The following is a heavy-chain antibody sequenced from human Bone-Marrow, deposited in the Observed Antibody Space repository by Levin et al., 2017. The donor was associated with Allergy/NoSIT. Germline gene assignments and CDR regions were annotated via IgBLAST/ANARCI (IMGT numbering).Heavy chain of an antibody. V-gene: IGHV3-73*01. CDR3: IRGSYTGYYYGLDV. J-gene: IGHJ6*02. CDR2: IRSKANDYAT. Sequence: GESLKISCAASGFTFTDSTMHWVRQASGKGLEWVGRIRSKANDYATAYAASVKGRFTFSRDDSKNTAYLQMDSLKTEDTAVYYCIRGSYTGYYYGLDVWGQGATVTVSS. D-gene: IGHD2-2*02. CDR1: GFTFTDST.